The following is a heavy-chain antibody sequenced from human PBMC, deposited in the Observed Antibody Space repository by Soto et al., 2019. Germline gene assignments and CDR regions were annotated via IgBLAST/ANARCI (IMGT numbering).Heavy chain of an antibody. J-gene: IGHJ5*02. D-gene: IGHD3-10*01. CDR3: ARGVASVSSYNQYNWFDP. V-gene: IGHV1-18*01. CDR1: GYTFTNYG. CDR2: INVYNGNT. Sequence: QVQLVQSGGEVKKPGASVKVSCKASGYTFTNYGISWVRQAPGQGLEWMGWINVYNGNTKYAQKVQGRVTMTTDTXTXTXXMELRSLRSDDPAVYYCARGVASVSSYNQYNWFDPWGQGTLVTVSS.